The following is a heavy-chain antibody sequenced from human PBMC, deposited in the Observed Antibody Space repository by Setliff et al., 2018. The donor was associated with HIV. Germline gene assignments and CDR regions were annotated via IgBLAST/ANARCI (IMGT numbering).Heavy chain of an antibody. CDR3: ARGITMISAGYYYYYMDV. Sequence: SETLSLTCAVYGGSFSGYYWSWIRRPPGKGLEWIGEINHSGSTNYNPSLKSRVTISVDTSKNQFSLKLSSVTAADTAVYYCARGITMISAGYYYYYMDVWGKGTTVTVSS. D-gene: IGHD3-22*01. CDR2: INHSGST. V-gene: IGHV4-34*01. CDR1: GGSFSGYY. J-gene: IGHJ6*03.